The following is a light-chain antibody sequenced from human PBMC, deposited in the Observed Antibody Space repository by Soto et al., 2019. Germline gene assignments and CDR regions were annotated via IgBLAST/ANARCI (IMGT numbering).Light chain of an antibody. CDR3: QQYNSYSQT. CDR1: QSISSW. Sequence: DILXTPSPATRSASVVDRYNLTSRASQSISSWLAWYQQKPGKAPKLLIYKASSLESGVPSRFSGSGSGTEFTLTISSLQPDDFATYYCQQYNSYSQTFGQGTKVDIK. V-gene: IGKV1-5*03. CDR2: KAS. J-gene: IGKJ1*01.